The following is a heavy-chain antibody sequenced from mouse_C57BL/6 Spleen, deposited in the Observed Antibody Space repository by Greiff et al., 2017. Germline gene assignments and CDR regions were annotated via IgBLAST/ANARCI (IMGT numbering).Heavy chain of an antibody. J-gene: IGHJ1*03. CDR2: IDPSDSYT. CDR1: GYTFTSYW. Sequence: QVQLQQPGAELVMPGASVKLSCKASGYTFTSYWMHWVKQRPGQGLEWIGEIDPSDSYTNYNQKFKGKSTLTVDRSSSTAYMQLSSLTSEDSAVYYCARSHYDSSSRYWYFDVWGTGTTVTVSS. CDR3: ARSHYDSSSRYWYFDV. D-gene: IGHD1-1*01. V-gene: IGHV1-69*01.